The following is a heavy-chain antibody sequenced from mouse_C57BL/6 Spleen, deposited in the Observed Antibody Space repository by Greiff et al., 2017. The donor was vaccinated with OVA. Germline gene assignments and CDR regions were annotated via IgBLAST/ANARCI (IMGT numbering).Heavy chain of an antibody. CDR1: GFTFSSYT. V-gene: IGHV5-9*01. J-gene: IGHJ2*01. Sequence: DVMLVESGGGLVKPGGSLKLSCAASGFTFSSYTMSWVRQTPEKRLEWVATISGGGGNTYYPDSVKGRFTISRDNAKNTLYLQMSSLRSEDTALYYCARHRQLWYFDYWGQGTTLTVSS. CDR2: ISGGGGNT. D-gene: IGHD6-1*01. CDR3: ARHRQLWYFDY.